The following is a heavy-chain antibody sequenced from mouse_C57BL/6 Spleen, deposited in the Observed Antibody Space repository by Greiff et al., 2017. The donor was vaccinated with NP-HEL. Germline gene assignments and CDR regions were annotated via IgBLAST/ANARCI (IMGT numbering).Heavy chain of an antibody. Sequence: QVQLTESGAELVRPGASVTLSCKASGYTFTDYEMHWVKQTPVHGLEWIGAIDPETGGTAYNQKFKGKAILTADKSSSTAYMELRSLTSEDSAVYYCTSRGNYGNYFDYWGQGTTLTVSS. J-gene: IGHJ2*01. V-gene: IGHV1-15*01. CDR3: TSRGNYGNYFDY. CDR2: IDPETGGT. D-gene: IGHD2-1*01. CDR1: GYTFTDYE.